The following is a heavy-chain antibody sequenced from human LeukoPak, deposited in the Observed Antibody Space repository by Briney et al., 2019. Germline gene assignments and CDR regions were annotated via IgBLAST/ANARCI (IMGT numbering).Heavy chain of an antibody. CDR1: GGSFSGYY. CDR2: INHSGST. V-gene: IGHV4-34*01. CDR3: ARGAGYCSSTSCYATYYYYYMDV. D-gene: IGHD2-2*01. J-gene: IGHJ6*03. Sequence: PSETLSLTCAVYGGSFSGYYWSWIRQPPGRGLEWIGEINHSGSTNYNPSPKSRVTISVDTSKNQFSLKLSSVTAADTAVYYCARGAGYCSSTSCYATYYYYYMDVWGKGTTVTVSS.